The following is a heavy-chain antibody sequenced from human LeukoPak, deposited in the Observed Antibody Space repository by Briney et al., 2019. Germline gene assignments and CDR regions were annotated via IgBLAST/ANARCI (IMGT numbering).Heavy chain of an antibody. CDR3: ARDRGRSGWFFLDY. D-gene: IGHD6-19*01. CDR2: ISSSSSTI. Sequence: PGGSLRLSCAASGFTFSDYYMSWIRQAPGKGLEWVSYISSSSSTIYYADSVRGRFTISRDNAKNSLYLQMNSLRAEDTAVYYCARDRGRSGWFFLDYWGQGTLVTVSS. J-gene: IGHJ4*02. V-gene: IGHV3-11*04. CDR1: GFTFSDYY.